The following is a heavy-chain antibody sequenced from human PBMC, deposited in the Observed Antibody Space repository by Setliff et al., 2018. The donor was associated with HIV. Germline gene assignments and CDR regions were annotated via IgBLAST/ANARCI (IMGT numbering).Heavy chain of an antibody. J-gene: IGHJ4*02. V-gene: IGHV4-34*01. CDR1: GGSFTDFY. Sequence: SETLSLTCAVYGGSFTDFYWTFIRQSPGKGLEWIGEITHSGSTAYDPSLKSRITVSMDTSKNQFSLKLTSVTAADMGVYYCARGRKKTLAVSGTRYFDFWGQGTLVTSPQ. CDR3: ARGRKKTLAVSGTRYFDF. D-gene: IGHD6-19*01. CDR2: ITHSGST.